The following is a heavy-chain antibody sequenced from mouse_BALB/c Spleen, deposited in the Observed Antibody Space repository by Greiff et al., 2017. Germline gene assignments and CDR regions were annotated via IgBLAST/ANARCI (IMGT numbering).Heavy chain of an antibody. J-gene: IGHJ4*01. D-gene: IGHD2-4*01. V-gene: IGHV1-5*01. CDR2: IYPGNSDT. Sequence: EVQLQQSGTVLARPGASVKMSCKASGYSFTSYWMHWVNQRPGQGLEWIGAIYPGNSDTSYNQKFKGKAKLTAVTSASTAYMELSSLTNEDSAVYYCTRSDYDYDAPMDYWGQGTSVTVSS. CDR3: TRSDYDYDAPMDY. CDR1: GYSFTSYW.